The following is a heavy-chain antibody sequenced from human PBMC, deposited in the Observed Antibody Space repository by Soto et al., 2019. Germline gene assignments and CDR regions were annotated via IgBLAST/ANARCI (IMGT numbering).Heavy chain of an antibody. Sequence: QVQLVQSGAEVRKPGSSVKVSCKASGGTFSTYAISWVRQAPGQGLEWMGGIIPMFGTAKYAQRFQGRFTITADGSTSTASMELTSLRSEDTALYFCARTQGAEFQLLYAFDMWGQGTMVTVSS. D-gene: IGHD2-2*01. CDR1: GGTFSTYA. CDR2: IIPMFGTA. J-gene: IGHJ3*02. CDR3: ARTQGAEFQLLYAFDM. V-gene: IGHV1-69*01.